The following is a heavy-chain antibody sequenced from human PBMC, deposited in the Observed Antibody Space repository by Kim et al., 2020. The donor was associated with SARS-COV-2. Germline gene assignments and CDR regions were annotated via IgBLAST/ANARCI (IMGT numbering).Heavy chain of an antibody. CDR2: INPSGGST. Sequence: ASVKVSCKASGYTFTSYYMHWVRQAPGQGLEWMGIINPSGGSTSYAQKFQGRVTMTRDTSTSTVYMELSSLRSEDTAVYYCAREDIVVSRARLYYYGMDVWGQGTTVTVSS. J-gene: IGHJ6*02. V-gene: IGHV1-46*01. CDR3: AREDIVVSRARLYYYGMDV. CDR1: GYTFTSYY. D-gene: IGHD2-15*01.